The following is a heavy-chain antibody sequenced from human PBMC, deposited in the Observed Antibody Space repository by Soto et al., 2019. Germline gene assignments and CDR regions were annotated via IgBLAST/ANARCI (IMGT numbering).Heavy chain of an antibody. Sequence: SETLSLTCTVSGGSVSSGYYWNWIRQSPGKGLEWIGYIYHTGSTNYNPSLKSRVTISVDTSKNQFSLKLSSVTTADTAVYFCARDRMGSAPPRAWGQGTVVTVS. J-gene: IGHJ5*02. D-gene: IGHD6-25*01. CDR1: GGSVSSGYY. CDR2: IYHTGST. CDR3: ARDRMGSAPPRA. V-gene: IGHV4-61*01.